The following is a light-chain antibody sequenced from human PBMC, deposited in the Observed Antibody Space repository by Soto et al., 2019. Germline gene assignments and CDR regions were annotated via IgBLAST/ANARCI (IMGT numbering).Light chain of an antibody. CDR3: HQYNTYSQT. CDR2: DAS. V-gene: IGKV1-5*01. CDR1: QSISGW. J-gene: IGKJ1*01. Sequence: DIQMTQSPPTLAASLGDRVTLTCRASQSISGWLAWYQQKPGKAPKLLIYDASTLESGVPSRFSGSGSGTEFTLTISSLQPEDFAPYYCHQYNTYSQTFGQGTKVDIK.